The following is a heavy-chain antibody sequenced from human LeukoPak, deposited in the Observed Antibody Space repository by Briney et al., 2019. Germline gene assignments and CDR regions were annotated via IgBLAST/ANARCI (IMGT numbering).Heavy chain of an antibody. V-gene: IGHV1-2*02. D-gene: IGHD6-13*01. CDR3: ARDYSASSWDS. CDR1: GYTFTSHY. CDR2: IKTSSGAT. Sequence: ASVKVSCKPSGYTFTSHYIQWVRQAPGQGLEWMGLIKTSSGATAYSQKFQGRITMTRDPSITTAYMELSSLRSDDTAIYYCARDYSASSWDSWGQGTLVTVSS. J-gene: IGHJ4*02.